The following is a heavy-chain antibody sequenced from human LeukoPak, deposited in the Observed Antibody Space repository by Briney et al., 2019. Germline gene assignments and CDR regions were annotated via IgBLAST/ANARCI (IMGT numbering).Heavy chain of an antibody. V-gene: IGHV3-21*01. CDR1: GFTFSSYS. J-gene: IGHJ5*02. D-gene: IGHD2-15*01. CDR3: ARGSVSGVWSLDWFDP. Sequence: GGSLRLSCAASGFTFSSYSMNWVRQAPGKGLEWVSSISSSSSYIYYADSVKGRFTISRDNAKNSLYLQMNSLRAEDTAVYYCARGSVSGVWSLDWFDPWGQGTLVTVSS. CDR2: ISSSSSYI.